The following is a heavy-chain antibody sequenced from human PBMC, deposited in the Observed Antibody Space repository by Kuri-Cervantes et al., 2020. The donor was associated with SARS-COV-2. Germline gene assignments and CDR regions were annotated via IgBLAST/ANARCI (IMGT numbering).Heavy chain of an antibody. CDR3: ATGPVVPAATNWFDP. V-gene: IGHV1-18*01. Sequence: ASVKVSCKASGYTFSSYGISWFRQAPGQGLEWMGWISTYNGNTNYAQKLQGRVTMTEDTSTDTAYMELSSLRSEDTAVYYCATGPVVPAATNWFDPWGQGTLVTVSS. J-gene: IGHJ5*02. CDR1: GYTFSSYG. CDR2: ISTYNGNT. D-gene: IGHD2-2*01.